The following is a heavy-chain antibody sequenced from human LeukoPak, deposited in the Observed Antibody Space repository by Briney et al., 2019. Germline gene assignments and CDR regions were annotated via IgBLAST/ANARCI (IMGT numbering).Heavy chain of an antibody. Sequence: PSETLSLTCTVSGGSISNYYWSWIRQPPGKGLEWIGYIYYSGSTNYNPSLKSRVTISVDTSKNQFSLKLNSVTAADTAVYYCEREGPPNYDTIWGQGTTVTVSS. J-gene: IGHJ3*02. CDR2: IYYSGST. CDR3: EREGPPNYDTI. D-gene: IGHD3-9*01. V-gene: IGHV4-59*01. CDR1: GGSISNYY.